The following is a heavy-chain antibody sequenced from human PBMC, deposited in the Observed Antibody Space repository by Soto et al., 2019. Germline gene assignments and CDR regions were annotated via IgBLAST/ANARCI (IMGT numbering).Heavy chain of an antibody. CDR1: GFTFNTYS. V-gene: IGHV3-48*02. CDR3: LKPRVCGYYSHRHAGDS. CDR2: INSNDKNI. D-gene: IGHD3-22*01. J-gene: IGHJ5*01. Sequence: VGSLRLSCAAYGFTFNTYSMNWVRQAPGKGREWVSYINSNDKNIYYASSVRGRLTISRDNAKNSQYLQRDSLRDEETAVYYYLKPRVCGYYSHRHAGDSWGPGTLVTVSS.